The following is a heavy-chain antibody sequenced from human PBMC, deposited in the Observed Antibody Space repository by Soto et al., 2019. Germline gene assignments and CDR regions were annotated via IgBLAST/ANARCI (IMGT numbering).Heavy chain of an antibody. V-gene: IGHV4-39*01. CDR1: PNRTNSRSYN. D-gene: IGHD2-21*02. Sequence: SETLSLTCTVAPNRTNSRSYNLGWLRQPPGRELEWIGNIYYSGSTYKNPSLRSRVSMFIDTSKDQFSLKLKSVTAADTALYFCARQRTSVVTQAYFDVWGPGSLVTVSS. J-gene: IGHJ4*02. CDR2: IYYSGST. CDR3: ARQRTSVVTQAYFDV.